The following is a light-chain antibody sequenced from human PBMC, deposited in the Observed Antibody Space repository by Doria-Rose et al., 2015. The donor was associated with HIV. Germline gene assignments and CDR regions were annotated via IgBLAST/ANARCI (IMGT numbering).Light chain of an antibody. Sequence: TQSPGTLSLSPGERATLSCRASQSVSANYVAWYQQRPGQSPRLLIYGASSRATDIPDRFSGSGSGTDFTLTISRLEPEDFAVYYCHQYASSRTFGQGTKVEIK. J-gene: IGKJ1*01. CDR3: HQYASSRT. V-gene: IGKV3-20*01. CDR2: GAS. CDR1: QSVSANY.